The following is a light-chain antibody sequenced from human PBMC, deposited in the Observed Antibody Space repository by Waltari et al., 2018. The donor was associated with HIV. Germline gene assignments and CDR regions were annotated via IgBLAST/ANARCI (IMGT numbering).Light chain of an antibody. J-gene: IGLJ3*02. CDR1: SNNVGGHG. V-gene: IGLV10-54*01. CDR3: SAWDSSLGAWV. CDR2: RNH. Sequence: QAGLIRPPSVSKDLRQTATLTCTGNSNNVGGHGAAWLQQHQGQPPKLLSYRNHNRPSGISERFSASRSGNTDSLTITGLQPEDEADYYCSAWDSSLGAWVFGGGTKMAVL.